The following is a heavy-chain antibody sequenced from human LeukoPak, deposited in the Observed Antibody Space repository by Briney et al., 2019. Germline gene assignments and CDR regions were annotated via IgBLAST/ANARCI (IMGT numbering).Heavy chain of an antibody. Sequence: ASVKVSCKASGYTFTSYYMHWVRQAPGQGLEWMGIINPSGGSTSYAQKFQGRVTMTRDMSTSTVYMELSSLRSEDTAVYYCATFRAYYDSSAYYESDYWGQGTLVTVSS. CDR1: GYTFTSYY. J-gene: IGHJ4*02. CDR2: INPSGGST. CDR3: ATFRAYYDSSAYYESDY. V-gene: IGHV1-46*01. D-gene: IGHD3-22*01.